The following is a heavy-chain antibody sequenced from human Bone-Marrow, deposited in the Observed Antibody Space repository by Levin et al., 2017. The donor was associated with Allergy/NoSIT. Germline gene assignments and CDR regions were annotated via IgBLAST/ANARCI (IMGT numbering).Heavy chain of an antibody. J-gene: IGHJ6*02. Sequence: SETLSLTCTVSGGSVSSGSYYWSWIRQPPGKGLEWIGYIYYSGSTNYNPSLKSRVTISVDTSKNQFSLKLSSVTAADTAVYYCARAPTKIAALVYYYGMDVWGQGTTVTVSS. V-gene: IGHV4-61*01. CDR2: IYYSGST. CDR3: ARAPTKIAALVYYYGMDV. D-gene: IGHD6-6*01. CDR1: GGSVSSGSYY.